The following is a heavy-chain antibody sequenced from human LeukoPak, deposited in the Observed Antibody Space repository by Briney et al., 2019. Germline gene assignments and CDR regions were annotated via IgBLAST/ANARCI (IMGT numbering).Heavy chain of an antibody. Sequence: GGSLRLSCAASGFTFSSYGMHCVRQAPGKGLEWVALISYDGSNKYYADSVKGRFTISRDNSKNTLYLQMNSLRAEDTAVYYCAKDNGYSYGIDYWGQGTLVTVSS. CDR2: ISYDGSNK. J-gene: IGHJ4*02. CDR3: AKDNGYSYGIDY. D-gene: IGHD5-18*01. CDR1: GFTFSSYG. V-gene: IGHV3-30*18.